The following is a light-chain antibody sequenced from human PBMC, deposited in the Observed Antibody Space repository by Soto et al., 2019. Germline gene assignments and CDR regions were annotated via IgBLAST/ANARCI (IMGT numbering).Light chain of an antibody. J-gene: IGLJ2*01. CDR2: AVS. Sequence: QSALTQPASVSGSPGQSITISCTGTSSDVGGYNHVSWYQHSPGKAPKLILFAVSDWPSGVSHRFSGSKSGNTASLTISGIQAEDEADYYCCSYTSLRTVVFGGGTKLTVL. CDR1: SSDVGGYNH. CDR3: CSYTSLRTVV. V-gene: IGLV2-14*01.